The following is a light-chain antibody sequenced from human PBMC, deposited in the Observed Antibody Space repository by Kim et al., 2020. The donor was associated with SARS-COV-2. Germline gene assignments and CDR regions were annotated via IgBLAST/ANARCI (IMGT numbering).Light chain of an antibody. J-gene: IGLJ3*02. CDR2: DVS. Sequence: GQSITISWTATSSDVGGYNYDSWYQQHPGKAPKLMIYDVSNRPSGVSNRFSGSKSGNTASLPISGLQAEDEADYYCSSYTSSSTWVFGGGTQLTVL. CDR1: SSDVGGYNY. V-gene: IGLV2-14*03. CDR3: SSYTSSSTWV.